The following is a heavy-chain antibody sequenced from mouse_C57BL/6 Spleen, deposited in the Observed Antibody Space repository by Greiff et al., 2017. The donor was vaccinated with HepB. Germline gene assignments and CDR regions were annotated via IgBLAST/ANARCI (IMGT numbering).Heavy chain of an antibody. D-gene: IGHD2-3*01. CDR1: GFTFSDYG. V-gene: IGHV5-17*01. CDR3: ARDGYDAMDY. J-gene: IGHJ4*01. CDR2: ISSGSSTI. Sequence: EVQLAESGGGLVKPGGSLKLSCAASGFTFSDYGMHWVRQAPEKGLEWVAYISSGSSTIYYADTVKGRFTISRDNAKNTLFLQMTSLRSEDTAMYYCARDGYDAMDYWGQGTSVTVSS.